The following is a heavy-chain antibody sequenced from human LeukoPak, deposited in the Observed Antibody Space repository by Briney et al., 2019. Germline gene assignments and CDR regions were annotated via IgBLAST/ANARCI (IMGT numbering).Heavy chain of an antibody. D-gene: IGHD5-18*01. J-gene: IGHJ5*02. CDR2: IYYSGST. CDR1: GGSLSSYY. V-gene: IGHV4-59*01. Sequence: SETLSLTCTVSGGSLSSYYWSWIRQPPGKGLEWIGYIYYSGSTNYNPSLKSRVTISVDTSKNQFSLKLSSVTAADTAVYYCARDPGVDTGFDPWGQGTLVTVSS. CDR3: ARDPGVDTGFDP.